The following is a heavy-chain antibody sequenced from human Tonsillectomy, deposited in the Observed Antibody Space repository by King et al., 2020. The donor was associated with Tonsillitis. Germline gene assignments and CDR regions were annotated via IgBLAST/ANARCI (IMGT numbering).Heavy chain of an antibody. CDR1: GGSISSYY. D-gene: IGHD3/OR15-3a*01. V-gene: IGHV4-59*08. J-gene: IGHJ6*03. CDR2: IYYSGST. Sequence: VQLQESGPGLVKPSETLSLTCTVSGGSISSYYWSWIRQPPGKGLEWIGYIYYSGSTNYNPSLKSLVTISVDTSKNQFSLKLSSVTAADTAVYYCARTWTGFSYYYYYYMDVWGKGTTVTVSS. CDR3: ARTWTGFSYYYYYYMDV.